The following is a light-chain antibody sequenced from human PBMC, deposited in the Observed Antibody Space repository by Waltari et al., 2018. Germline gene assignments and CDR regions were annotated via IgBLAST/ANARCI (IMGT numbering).Light chain of an antibody. CDR3: MQYLQTPYT. V-gene: IGKV2-28*01. CDR1: QNLLHSDGYNY. CDR2: LGS. Sequence: VMTQSPLALPVTPGEPASISCRSSQNLLHSDGYNYLGWYLQKPGQSPQLLIYLGSNRASGVPDRFSGSGSGTDFTLKISSVEAADFAIYYCMQYLQTPYTFGRGTKLEI. J-gene: IGKJ2*01.